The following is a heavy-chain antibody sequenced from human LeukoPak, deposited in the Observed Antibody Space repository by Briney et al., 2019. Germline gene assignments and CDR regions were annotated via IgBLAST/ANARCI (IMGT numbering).Heavy chain of an antibody. Sequence: RTSETLSLTCTVSGGSISSYYWSWIRQPPGKGLEWIGYIYYSGSTNYNPSLKSRVTISVDTSKNQFSLKLSSVTAADTAVYYCARGGSSSVGFFDPWGQGTLVTVSS. CDR3: ARGGSSSVGFFDP. V-gene: IGHV4-59*01. D-gene: IGHD6-13*01. J-gene: IGHJ5*02. CDR1: GGSISSYY. CDR2: IYYSGST.